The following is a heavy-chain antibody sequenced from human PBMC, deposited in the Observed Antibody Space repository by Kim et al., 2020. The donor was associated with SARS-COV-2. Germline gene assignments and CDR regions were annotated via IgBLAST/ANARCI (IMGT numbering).Heavy chain of an antibody. CDR3: TRGTVSAWYDF. Sequence: ITYYADAVKGPFPISRDNAKDILYLQMNSLRAEDTALYFCTRGTVSAWYDFWGQGTLVTVSS. V-gene: IGHV3-23*05. J-gene: IGHJ5*01. D-gene: IGHD2-2*01. CDR2: IT.